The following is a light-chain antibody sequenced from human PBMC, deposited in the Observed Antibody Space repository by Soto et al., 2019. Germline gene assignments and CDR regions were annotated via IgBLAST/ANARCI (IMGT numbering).Light chain of an antibody. J-gene: IGKJ1*01. V-gene: IGKV3-20*01. CDR3: QQYGSSPPGT. CDR2: DTS. Sequence: EIVLTQSPGTLSLSPGERATLSCRASQSVADTYLAWYQQRPGQAPRLLIYDTSSRASGIPDRFSGSGSGTVFTLTISRLESEDFAVYYCQQYGSSPPGTFGQGTKVEIK. CDR1: QSVADTY.